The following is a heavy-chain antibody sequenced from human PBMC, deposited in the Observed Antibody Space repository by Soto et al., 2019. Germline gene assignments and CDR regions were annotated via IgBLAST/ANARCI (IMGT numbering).Heavy chain of an antibody. CDR1: GFTFSSYG. V-gene: IGHV3-33*01. D-gene: IGHD2-15*01. J-gene: IGHJ6*02. Sequence: QVQLVESGGGVVQPGRSLRLSCAASGFTFSSYGMHWVRQAPGKGLEWVAVIWYDGSNKYYADSVKGRFTISRYNSKNTLDLQMNSLRAEDTAGYYGARARIVVVVAETLDGMDVWGQGTTVTVAS. CDR3: ARARIVVVVAETLDGMDV. CDR2: IWYDGSNK.